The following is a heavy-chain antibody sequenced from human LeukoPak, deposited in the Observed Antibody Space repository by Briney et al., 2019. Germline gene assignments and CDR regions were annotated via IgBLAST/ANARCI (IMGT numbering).Heavy chain of an antibody. D-gene: IGHD3-10*01. CDR2: IYYSGST. CDR1: GGSVISGGYY. Sequence: SQTLSLTCTVSGGSVISGGYYWSWIRQHPGKGLEWIGYIYYSGSTYYNPSLKSRVTISVDTSKNQFSLKLSSVTVADTAVYYCARENYGSGSYYFDYWGQGTLVTVSS. V-gene: IGHV4-31*03. J-gene: IGHJ4*02. CDR3: ARENYGSGSYYFDY.